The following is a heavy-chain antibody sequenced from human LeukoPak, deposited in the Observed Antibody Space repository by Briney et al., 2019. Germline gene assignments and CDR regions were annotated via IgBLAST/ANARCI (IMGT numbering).Heavy chain of an antibody. CDR2: IIPILGIA. CDR1: VGTFSSYA. J-gene: IGHJ4*02. V-gene: IGHV1-69*04. CDR3: ARVGDVEMATIPPDY. D-gene: IGHD5-24*01. Sequence: SVKVSCKASVGTFSSYAIRWVRQAPGQGLEWMGRIIPILGIANYAQKFQGRVTITADKSTSTAYMELSSLRSEDTAVYYCARVGDVEMATIPPDYWGQGTLVTVSS.